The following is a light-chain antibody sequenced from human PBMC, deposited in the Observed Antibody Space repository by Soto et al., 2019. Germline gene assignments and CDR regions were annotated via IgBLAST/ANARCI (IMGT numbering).Light chain of an antibody. CDR2: DTS. Sequence: QAVVTQEPSLTVSPGGTVTLTCGSSTGAVTSGHYPYWFQQKPGQAPRTLIYDTSNKHSWTPARFSGSLLGGKAALTLSGAQPEAESEYYCWLSYSGAALVLGGGTKLNVL. CDR3: WLSYSGAALV. CDR1: TGAVTSGHY. V-gene: IGLV7-46*01. J-gene: IGLJ2*01.